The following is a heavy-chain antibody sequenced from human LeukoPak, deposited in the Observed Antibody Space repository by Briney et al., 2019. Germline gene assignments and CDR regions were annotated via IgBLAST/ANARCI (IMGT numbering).Heavy chain of an antibody. Sequence: PGGSLRLSCAASGFTVSNNYMSWVRQAPGKGLKWVSVIYSGGTTFYADSVKGRFTISRHNSENTVYLQMNSLKPEDTAVYYYARGVQSEPWGQGTLVTVSS. CDR2: IYSGGTT. CDR1: GFTVSNNY. J-gene: IGHJ5*02. V-gene: IGHV3-53*04. CDR3: ARGVQSEP.